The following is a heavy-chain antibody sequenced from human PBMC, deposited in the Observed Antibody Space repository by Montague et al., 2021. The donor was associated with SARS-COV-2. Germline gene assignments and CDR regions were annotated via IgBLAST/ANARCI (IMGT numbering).Heavy chain of an antibody. J-gene: IGHJ4*02. D-gene: IGHD6-13*01. Sequence: SRRLSCAASGSTFSSYGMHWVRQAPGKGLEWVAVIWYDGSNKYYADSVKGRFTISRDNSKNTLYLQMNSLRAEDTAVYYCARDLVVAAAGTRYYFDYWGQGTLVTVSS. CDR1: GSTFSSYG. V-gene: IGHV3-33*01. CDR3: ARDLVVAAAGTRYYFDY. CDR2: IWYDGSNK.